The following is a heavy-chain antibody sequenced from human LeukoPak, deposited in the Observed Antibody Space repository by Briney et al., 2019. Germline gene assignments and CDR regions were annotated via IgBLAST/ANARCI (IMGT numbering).Heavy chain of an antibody. V-gene: IGHV3-30-3*01. D-gene: IGHD5-18*01. CDR1: GFTSSSYA. CDR2: ISYDGSNK. Sequence: GGSLRLSCAASGFTSSSYAMHWVRQAPGKGLEWVAVISYDGSNKYYADSVKGRFTISRDNSKNTLYLQMDSLRAEDTAMYYCARDLGYSYGHPFDYWGQGTLVTVSS. CDR3: ARDLGYSYGHPFDY. J-gene: IGHJ4*02.